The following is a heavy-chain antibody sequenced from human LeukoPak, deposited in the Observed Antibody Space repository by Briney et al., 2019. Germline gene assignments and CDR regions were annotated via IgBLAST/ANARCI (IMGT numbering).Heavy chain of an antibody. Sequence: PGGSLRLSCAASGFTLSTYEMTWVRQAPGKGLEWVSFISSSDSATFYADSVKGRLTIFRDTAKNSLYLQMNNLRGEDTAVYYCARDVSSSTRAFDIWGQGTMVAVS. CDR1: GFTLSTYE. CDR2: ISSSDSAT. CDR3: ARDVSSSTRAFDI. J-gene: IGHJ3*02. D-gene: IGHD2-15*01. V-gene: IGHV3-48*03.